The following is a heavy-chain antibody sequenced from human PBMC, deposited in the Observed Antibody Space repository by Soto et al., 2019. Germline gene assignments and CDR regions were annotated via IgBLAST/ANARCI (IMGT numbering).Heavy chain of an antibody. Sequence: ESLSLACRVSGGSISGSYWSWIRQSPGKGLEWLGYVYYTGSTNYSPSLRSRVSISVDTSKNEFSLRLSSVTAADTAVYFCARSVAVPGAHIDYWGQGTQVTVSS. CDR3: ARSVAVPGAHIDY. D-gene: IGHD6-19*01. J-gene: IGHJ4*02. CDR1: GGSISGSY. CDR2: VYYTGST. V-gene: IGHV4-59*01.